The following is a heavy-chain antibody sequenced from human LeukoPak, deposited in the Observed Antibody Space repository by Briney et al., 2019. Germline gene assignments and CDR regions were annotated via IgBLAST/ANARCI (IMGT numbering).Heavy chain of an antibody. D-gene: IGHD1-14*01. CDR2: IIPILGIA. CDR3: ASLSPDGWFDP. V-gene: IGHV1-69*04. CDR1: GGTFSSYA. Sequence: SVKVSCKASGGTFSSYAISWVRQAPGQGLEWMGRIIPILGIANYAQRFQGRVTITADKSTSTAYMELSSLRSEDTAVYYCASLSPDGWFDPWGQGTLVTVSS. J-gene: IGHJ5*02.